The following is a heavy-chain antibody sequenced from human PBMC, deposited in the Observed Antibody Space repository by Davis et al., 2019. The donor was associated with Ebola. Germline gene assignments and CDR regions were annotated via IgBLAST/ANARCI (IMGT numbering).Heavy chain of an antibody. CDR3: ARHAPHSGGWYLAWLDP. J-gene: IGHJ5*02. V-gene: IGHV4-39*01. CDR2: FYYSGST. CDR1: GGSISSSSYY. Sequence: MPSETLSLTCTVSGGSISSSSYYWGWIRQPPGKGLEWIGSFYYSGSTYYSPSLKSRVTISIDTSKNQFSLRLRSVTAADTAVYYCARHAPHSGGWYLAWLDPWGQGTVVTVSS. D-gene: IGHD6-19*01.